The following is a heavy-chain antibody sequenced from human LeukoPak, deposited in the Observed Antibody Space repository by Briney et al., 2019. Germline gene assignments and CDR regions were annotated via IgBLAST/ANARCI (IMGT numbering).Heavy chain of an antibody. CDR3: ASYPMVTRGFDY. Sequence: SETLSLTCAVSGGSISSGGYSWSWIRQPPGKGLEWIGYIYHSGSTYYNPSLKSRVTISVDRSKNQFSLKLSSVTAADTAVYYCASYPMVTRGFDYWGQGTLVTVSS. J-gene: IGHJ4*02. CDR2: IYHSGST. D-gene: IGHD2-21*02. CDR1: GGSISSGGYS. V-gene: IGHV4-30-2*01.